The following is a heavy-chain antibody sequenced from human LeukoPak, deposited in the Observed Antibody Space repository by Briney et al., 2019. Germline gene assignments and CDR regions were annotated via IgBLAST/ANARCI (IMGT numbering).Heavy chain of an antibody. J-gene: IGHJ5*02. CDR1: GYSFTDDY. D-gene: IGHD5-24*01. CDR3: ARDDAEMATP. V-gene: IGHV1-2*02. Sequence: ASVKVSCKTSGYSFTDDYMNWVRQAPGQGLEWMGWINPNNGDTNCAQKFQGRVTMTRDTSIDTAYMELSSLRSDDTAVYYCARDDAEMATPWGQGTLLIVSS. CDR2: INPNNGDT.